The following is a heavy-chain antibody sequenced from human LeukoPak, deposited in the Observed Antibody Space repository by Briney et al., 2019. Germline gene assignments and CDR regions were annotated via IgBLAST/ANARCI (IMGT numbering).Heavy chain of an antibody. D-gene: IGHD2-15*01. CDR3: ARGGGLCSGGSCLYFDY. J-gene: IGHJ4*02. V-gene: IGHV3-48*03. Sequence: PAGSLRLSCAASGFTLSSYEMNWVRQAPGKGLEGGSYISSSGGTIYYEDSVKGRFTISRDNAKNSLYLQMNSLRAEDTAVYYCARGGGLCSGGSCLYFDYWGQGTLVTGSS. CDR1: GFTLSSYE. CDR2: ISSSGGTI.